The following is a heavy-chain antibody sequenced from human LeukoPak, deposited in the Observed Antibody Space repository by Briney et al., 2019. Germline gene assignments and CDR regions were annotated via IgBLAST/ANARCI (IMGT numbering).Heavy chain of an antibody. CDR3: AREQALPGVTTFGVVVMGYFDN. J-gene: IGHJ4*02. V-gene: IGHV4-34*01. D-gene: IGHD3-3*01. CDR2: INPRGGI. Sequence: PSETLSLTCAVYGGSFSDYSWSWIRQSPGKGLEWIGDINPRGGINFNPSLKSRVLISLDTSRTRFSLKLDSVTAADTAVYYCAREQALPGVTTFGVVVMGYFDNWGQGALVTVSS. CDR1: GGSFSDYS.